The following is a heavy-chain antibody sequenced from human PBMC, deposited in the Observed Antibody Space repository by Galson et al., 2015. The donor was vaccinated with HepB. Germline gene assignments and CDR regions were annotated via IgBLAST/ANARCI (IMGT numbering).Heavy chain of an antibody. V-gene: IGHV1-69*06. CDR3: ARDHDYGDYSIYYYGMDV. CDR1: GGTFSSYA. CDR2: IIPIFGTA. D-gene: IGHD4-17*01. J-gene: IGHJ6*02. Sequence: SVKVSCKASGGTFSSYAISWVRQAPGQGLEWMGGIIPIFGTANYAQKFQGRVTITADKSTSTAYMELSSLRSEDTAVYYCARDHDYGDYSIYYYGMDVWGQGTTVTVSS.